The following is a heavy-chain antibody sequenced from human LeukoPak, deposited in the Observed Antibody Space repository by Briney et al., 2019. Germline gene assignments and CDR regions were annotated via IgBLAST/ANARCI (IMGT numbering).Heavy chain of an antibody. J-gene: IGHJ4*02. Sequence: ASVKVSCTASGYPFTMYGISWVRQAPGQGLEWMGWINPDNGNTKYAQKFQGRVTMTTDTSTSTAHMELRSLRSDDTAVYYCATYYCSTTSCYPYFFDYWGQGTLVTVSS. CDR1: GYPFTMYG. CDR2: INPDNGNT. V-gene: IGHV1-18*01. D-gene: IGHD2-2*01. CDR3: ATYYCSTTSCYPYFFDY.